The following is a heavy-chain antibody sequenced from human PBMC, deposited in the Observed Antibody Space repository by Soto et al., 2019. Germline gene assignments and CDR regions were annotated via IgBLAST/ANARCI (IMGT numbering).Heavy chain of an antibody. CDR1: GFTFSSYA. CDR3: AKLRSYPDAFDI. D-gene: IGHD1-26*01. J-gene: IGHJ3*02. V-gene: IGHV3-23*01. Sequence: GGSLRLSCAASGFTFSSYAMSWVRQAPGKGLEWVSAISGSGGSTYYADSVKGRFTISRDNSKNTLYLQMNSRRAEDTAVYYCAKLRSYPDAFDIWGQGTMVTVSS. CDR2: ISGSGGST.